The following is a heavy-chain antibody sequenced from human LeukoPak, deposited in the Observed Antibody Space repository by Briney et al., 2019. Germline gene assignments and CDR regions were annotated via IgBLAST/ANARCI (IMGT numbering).Heavy chain of an antibody. D-gene: IGHD5-18*01. V-gene: IGHV4-30-4*01. Sequence: SETLSLTCTVSGGSISSGDYYWSWIRQPPGKGLEWIGYIYYSGSTYYNPSLKSRVTISVDTSKNQFSLKLSSVTAADTAVYYCARVPEEDTAMVNSWFDPWGQGTLVTVSS. CDR1: GGSISSGDYY. CDR2: IYYSGST. J-gene: IGHJ5*02. CDR3: ARVPEEDTAMVNSWFDP.